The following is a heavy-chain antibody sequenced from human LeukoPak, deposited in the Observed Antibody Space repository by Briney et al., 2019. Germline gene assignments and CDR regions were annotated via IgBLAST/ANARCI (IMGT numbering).Heavy chain of an antibody. CDR1: GFTFSSYG. D-gene: IGHD3-3*01. Sequence: PGRSLRLSCAASGFTFSSYGMHWVRQAPGKGLEWVAVISYDGSNKYYADSVKGRFTISRDNSKNTLYLQMNSLRAEDTAVYYCAKDRRLKDTLWSGYKNWGQGTLVTVSS. CDR3: AKDRRLKDTLWSGYKN. CDR2: ISYDGSNK. J-gene: IGHJ4*02. V-gene: IGHV3-30*18.